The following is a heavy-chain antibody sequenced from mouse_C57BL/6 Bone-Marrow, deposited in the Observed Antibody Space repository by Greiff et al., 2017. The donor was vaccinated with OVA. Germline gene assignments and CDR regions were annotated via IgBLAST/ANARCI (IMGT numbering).Heavy chain of an antibody. J-gene: IGHJ4*01. V-gene: IGHV1-39*01. CDR3: ACWENYYGNYDY. D-gene: IGHD2-1*01. CDR2: INPNYGAT. Sequence: VQLQQSGPELVKPGASVKLSCKASGYSFTDYNMNWVKQSTGKSLEWIGVINPNYGATSYNQKFKGKAPLTVDQSSSTAYMQLNSLTSEDSAVYYCACWENYYGNYDYWGQGTTVTVSS. CDR1: GYSFTDYN.